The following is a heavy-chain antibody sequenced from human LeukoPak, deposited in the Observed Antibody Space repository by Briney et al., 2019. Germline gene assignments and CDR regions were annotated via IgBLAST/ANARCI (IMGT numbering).Heavy chain of an antibody. CDR1: GASFSGYH. V-gene: IGHV4-34*01. J-gene: IGHJ5*02. D-gene: IGHD2-2*01. CDR2: INHGGST. Sequence: PSETLSLTCAVYGASFSGYHWSWIRQPPGKGLEWIGEINHGGSTNYNPSLKSRVTISVDTSKNQFSLKLSSVTAAETAVYYCATENIVVVPAAAYNWFDPWGQGTLVTVSS. CDR3: ATENIVVVPAAAYNWFDP.